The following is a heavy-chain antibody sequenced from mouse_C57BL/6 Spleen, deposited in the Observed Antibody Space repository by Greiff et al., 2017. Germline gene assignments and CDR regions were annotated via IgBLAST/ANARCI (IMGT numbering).Heavy chain of an antibody. V-gene: IGHV7-3*01. Sequence: EVQRVESGGGLVQPGGSLSLSCAASGFTFTDYYMSWVRQPPGKALEWLGFIRNKANGYTTEYSASVKGRFTISRDNSQSILYLQMNALRAEDSATYYCATYYYGSSYGYWYFDVWGTGTTVTVSS. CDR3: ATYYYGSSYGYWYFDV. CDR1: GFTFTDYY. J-gene: IGHJ1*03. CDR2: IRNKANGYTT. D-gene: IGHD1-1*01.